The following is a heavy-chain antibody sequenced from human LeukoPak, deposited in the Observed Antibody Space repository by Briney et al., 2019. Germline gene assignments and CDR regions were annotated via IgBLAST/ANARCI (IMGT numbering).Heavy chain of an antibody. Sequence: PGGSLRLSCAASGFTFSSYAMHWVRQAPGKGLEYVSAISSNGGGTYYANSVKGRFTISRDNSKNTLYLQMGSLRAEDMAVYYCARVSIAAASPLYDYWGQGTLVTVSS. CDR3: ARVSIAAASPLYDY. V-gene: IGHV3-64*01. CDR2: ISSNGGGT. D-gene: IGHD6-13*01. J-gene: IGHJ4*02. CDR1: GFTFSSYA.